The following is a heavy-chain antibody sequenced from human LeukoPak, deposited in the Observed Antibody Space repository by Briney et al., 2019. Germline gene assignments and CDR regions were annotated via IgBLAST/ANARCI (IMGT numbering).Heavy chain of an antibody. Sequence: HPGGSLRLSCAASGFTFSSYSMNWVRQAPGKGLEWVSTIYTGGNTYYAASVKGRFTISRDFSKNTVFLHMNSLRAEDTAMYYCARGDDSGYYDYFDYWGQGALVTVSS. V-gene: IGHV3-53*01. D-gene: IGHD3-22*01. J-gene: IGHJ4*02. CDR2: IYTGGNT. CDR1: GFTFSSYS. CDR3: ARGDDSGYYDYFDY.